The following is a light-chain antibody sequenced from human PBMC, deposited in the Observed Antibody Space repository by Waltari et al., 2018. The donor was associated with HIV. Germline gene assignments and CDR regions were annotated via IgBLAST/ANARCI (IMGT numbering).Light chain of an antibody. J-gene: IGLJ2*01. V-gene: IGLV2-8*01. Sequence: QSALTQPPSASGSLGQSVTISCSGTSDDIGGYNYVFWYQQYPAKAPKLFIYEVNKRPSGVPDRFAGSKALNTASLTVSGLQAEDEAHYFCSSFAGSNTVVFGGGTKLTVL. CDR1: SDDIGGYNY. CDR2: EVN. CDR3: SSFAGSNTVV.